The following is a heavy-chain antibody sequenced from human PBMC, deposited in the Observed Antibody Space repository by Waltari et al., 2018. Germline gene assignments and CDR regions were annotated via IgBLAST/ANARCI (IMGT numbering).Heavy chain of an antibody. J-gene: IGHJ4*02. CDR3: VRGGRLATAAPDY. CDR1: GFTFTYYS. V-gene: IGHV3-30-3*01. Sequence: VESGGGVVQPGRSLRLSCAASGFTFTYYSMHWVRQAPGKGLEWVALISYDGNNKYYADSMTGRFTISRDNSKNTLCLQMDNLTPEDTGVYFCVRGGRLATAAPDYWGQGTLVTVSS. D-gene: IGHD6-13*01. CDR2: ISYDGNNK.